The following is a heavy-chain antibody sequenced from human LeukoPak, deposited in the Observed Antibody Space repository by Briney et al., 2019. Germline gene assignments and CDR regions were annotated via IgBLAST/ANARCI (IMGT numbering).Heavy chain of an antibody. CDR2: INPHSGDT. CDR1: GYTFTDYY. CDR3: ARGSALMQTTGTTFDY. V-gene: IGHV1-2*02. Sequence: ASVKVSCTASGYTFTDYYMHWARQAPGQGLEWIGWINPHSGDTHYAERFQGRVTMTRDTSISTAYMDLSRLGSDDTAVYYCARGSALMQTTGTTFDYWGQGTLVTVSS. J-gene: IGHJ4*02. D-gene: IGHD4-17*01.